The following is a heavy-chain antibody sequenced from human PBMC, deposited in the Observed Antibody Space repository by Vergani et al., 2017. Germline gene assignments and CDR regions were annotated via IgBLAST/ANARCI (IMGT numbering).Heavy chain of an antibody. D-gene: IGHD3-10*01. Sequence: EVQLVQSGAEVKKPGEFLKISCQAFGYIFFNFWIGWGRQRPGRGLEWMGIIYPGDSEVQSNPTFRGQVIFSVDTSVNTAYLQWRSLQASDTATYFCASGGHGSENGGALQLWGQGTNITVSS. CDR1: GYIFFNFW. J-gene: IGHJ3*01. CDR3: ASGGHGSENGGALQL. V-gene: IGHV5-51*01. CDR2: IYPGDSEV.